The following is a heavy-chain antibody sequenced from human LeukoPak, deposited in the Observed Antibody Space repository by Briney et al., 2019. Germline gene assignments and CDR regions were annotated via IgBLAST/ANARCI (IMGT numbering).Heavy chain of an antibody. CDR1: GXTFXSYA. CDR2: ISYDGSNK. J-gene: IGHJ6*02. D-gene: IGHD4-11*01. CDR3: AKDPSYRDSNYGINYYGMDV. V-gene: IGHV3-30*18. Sequence: LXLSXXXXGXTFXSYAMSWVRQAPXKGLEWVAVISYDGSNKYYADSVKGRFTISRDNSKNTLYLQMNSLRAEDTAVYYCAKDPSYRDSNYGINYYGMDVWGQGTTVTVSS.